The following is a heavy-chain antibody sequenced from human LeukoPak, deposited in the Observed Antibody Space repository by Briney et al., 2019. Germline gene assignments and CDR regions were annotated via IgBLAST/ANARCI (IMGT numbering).Heavy chain of an antibody. V-gene: IGHV6-1*01. J-gene: IGHJ5*02. CDR2: TYYRSTWYN. CDR3: ARRLTQYDCFDP. CDR1: GDSVSSNSVT. Sequence: SQTLSLTCAISGDSVSSNSVTWNWIRQSPSRGLEWLGRTYYRSTWYNDYAVSVRGRITVNPDTSKNQFSLHLNSVTPEDTAVYYCARRLTQYDCFDPWGQRILVTVSS. D-gene: IGHD2-2*01.